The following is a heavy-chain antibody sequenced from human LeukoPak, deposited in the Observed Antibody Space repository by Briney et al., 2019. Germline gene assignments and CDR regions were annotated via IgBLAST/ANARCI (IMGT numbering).Heavy chain of an antibody. D-gene: IGHD3-10*01. CDR3: ARGPYLWYLL. CDR1: SASISSSPYY. J-gene: IGHJ4*02. Sequence: SETLSLTCTVSSASISSSPYYWGWIRQPPGKGLEWIGEINHSGSTNYNPSLKSRVTISVDTSKNQFSLKLSSVTAADTAVYYCARGPYLWYLLWGQGTLVTVSS. V-gene: IGHV4-39*07. CDR2: INHSGST.